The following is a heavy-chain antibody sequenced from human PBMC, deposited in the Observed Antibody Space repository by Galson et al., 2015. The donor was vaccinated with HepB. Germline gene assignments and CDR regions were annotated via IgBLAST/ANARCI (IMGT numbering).Heavy chain of an antibody. J-gene: IGHJ6*03. CDR3: ARDPVGGSNYYYYMDV. Sequence: SLRLSCAASGFTFSSYAMHWVRQAPGRGLEWVATISYDANNKYFADYVKGRFTISRDNSKNTLYLQMNSLRVEDTAVYHCARDPVGGSNYYYYMDVLVKGTTVTVSS. D-gene: IGHD2-15*01. CDR2: ISYDANNK. CDR1: GFTFSSYA. V-gene: IGHV3-30-3*01.